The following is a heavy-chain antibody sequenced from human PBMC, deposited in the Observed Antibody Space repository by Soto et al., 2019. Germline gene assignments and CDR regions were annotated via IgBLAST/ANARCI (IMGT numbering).Heavy chain of an antibody. V-gene: IGHV4-34*01. CDR3: ARGRGDGYNQNWYFDL. J-gene: IGHJ2*01. Sequence: QVRLQQWGAGLLKPSETLSLTCAVYGGSFSGYYWSWIRQPPGKGLEWIGEINNGGSSNYNPSLKSRGTMSVGTSSNQFALKLSSVTAADTAVYYCARGRGDGYNQNWYFDLWGRGTLVTVSS. CDR1: GGSFSGYY. CDR2: INNGGSS. D-gene: IGHD3-10*01.